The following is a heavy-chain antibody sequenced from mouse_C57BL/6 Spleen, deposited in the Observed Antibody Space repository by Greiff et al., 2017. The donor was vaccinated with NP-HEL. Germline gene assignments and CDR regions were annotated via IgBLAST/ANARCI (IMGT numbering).Heavy chain of an antibody. J-gene: IGHJ2*01. Sequence: EVKVEESGPGLVKPSQSLSLTCSVTGYSITSGYYWNWIRQFPGNKLEWMGYISYDGSNNYNPSLKNRISITRDTSKNQFFLKLNSVTTEDTATYYCARDLAYYSNYFDYWGQGTTLTVSS. CDR2: ISYDGSN. D-gene: IGHD2-5*01. CDR3: ARDLAYYSNYFDY. CDR1: GYSITSGYY. V-gene: IGHV3-6*01.